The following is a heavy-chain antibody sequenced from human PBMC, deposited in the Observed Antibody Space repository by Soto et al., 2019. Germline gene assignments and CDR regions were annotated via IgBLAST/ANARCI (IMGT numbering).Heavy chain of an antibody. J-gene: IGHJ3*01. V-gene: IGHV1-18*01. CDR1: GYTFTSSG. CDR2: NSAHTGRS. Sequence: ASVKVSCQSSGYTFTSSGMSWVRQAPGQGLEWMGWNSAHTGRSEYAQRLQGRVNMTTDRSTSTADMELRSLRSDDTAVYYGARAFYYQGSDSRGYSFDAFDFWGPGTLVTVSS. CDR3: ARAFYYQGSDSRGYSFDAFDF. D-gene: IGHD3-22*01.